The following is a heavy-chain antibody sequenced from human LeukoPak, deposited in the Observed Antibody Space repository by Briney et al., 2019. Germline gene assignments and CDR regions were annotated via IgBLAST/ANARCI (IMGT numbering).Heavy chain of an antibody. CDR3: ARYSINYGPWFPDF. Sequence: ASVKVSCKTSGYRFTDYYINWVRQAPGQGLEWMGWISPNNGVTLYAQKFQGSVTMTRDTSITTAYMEVNSLRSDDTAVFFCARYSINYGPWFPDFWGQGTLVTVSS. V-gene: IGHV1-2*02. CDR1: GYRFTDYY. J-gene: IGHJ4*02. CDR2: ISPNNGVT. D-gene: IGHD3-10*01.